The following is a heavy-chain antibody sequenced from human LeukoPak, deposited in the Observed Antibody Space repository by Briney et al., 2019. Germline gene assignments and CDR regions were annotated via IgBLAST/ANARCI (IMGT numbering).Heavy chain of an antibody. V-gene: IGHV4-4*07. Sequence: TSETLSLTCTVSGGSISSYYWSWIRQPAGKGLEWIGRIYTSGSTNYNPSLKSRVTMSVDTSKNQFSLKLSSVTAADTAVYYCARERPGIFPYWFDPWGQGTLVTVSS. CDR2: IYTSGST. CDR3: ARERPGIFPYWFDP. CDR1: GGSISSYY. J-gene: IGHJ5*02. D-gene: IGHD6-13*01.